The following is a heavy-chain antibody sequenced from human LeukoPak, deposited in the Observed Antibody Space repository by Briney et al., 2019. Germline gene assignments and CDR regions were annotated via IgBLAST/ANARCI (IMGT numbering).Heavy chain of an antibody. V-gene: IGHV3-30*18. J-gene: IGHJ4*02. CDR3: AKDFHSGY. Sequence: GRSLRLSCAAPGFTFRSYGMHWVRQAPGKGLEWVAVISNDGSNIYYADSVKGRFTISRDNSKNTLYLQMNSLRGDDTAVYYCAKDFHSGYWGQGTLVTGSS. CDR2: ISNDGSNI. CDR1: GFTFRSYG. D-gene: IGHD2-15*01.